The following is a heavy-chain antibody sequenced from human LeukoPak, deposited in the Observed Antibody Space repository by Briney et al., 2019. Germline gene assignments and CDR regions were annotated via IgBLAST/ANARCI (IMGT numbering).Heavy chain of an antibody. D-gene: IGHD1-1*01. CDR2: ISQDSRYI. V-gene: IGHV3-21*04. J-gene: IGHJ5*02. CDR3: ARDGT. CDR1: GFTFNNYV. Sequence: PGGSLRLSCAASGFTFNNYVMSWVRQAPGEGLDWVAYISQDSRYIYSVKSVEGRSTTSRDNAKNSLYLQMNSLRADDTAVYYCARDGTWGQGTLVTVSS.